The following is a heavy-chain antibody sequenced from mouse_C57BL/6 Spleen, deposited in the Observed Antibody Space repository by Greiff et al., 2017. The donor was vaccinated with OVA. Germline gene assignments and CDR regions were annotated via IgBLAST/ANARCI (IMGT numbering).Heavy chain of an antibody. Sequence: VQLQQSGAELVRPGASVKLSCKASGYTFTDYYINWVKQRPGQGLEWIARIYPGSGNTYYNEKFKGKATLTAEKSSSTAYMQLSSLTSEDSAVYFCARRYDGYYEDWYFDVWGTGTTVTVSS. CDR2: IYPGSGNT. V-gene: IGHV1-76*01. CDR3: ARRYDGYYEDWYFDV. CDR1: GYTFTDYY. D-gene: IGHD2-3*01. J-gene: IGHJ1*03.